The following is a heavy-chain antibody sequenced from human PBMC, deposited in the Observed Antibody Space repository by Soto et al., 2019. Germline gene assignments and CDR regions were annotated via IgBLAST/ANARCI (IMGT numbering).Heavy chain of an antibody. D-gene: IGHD3-9*01. CDR1: GFTFSSYS. CDR2: ISSSSSYI. CDR3: ARAVYSMGNILTGYGAFDI. Sequence: GGSLRLSCAASGFTFSSYSMNWVRQAPGKGLEWVSSISSSSSYIYYAASVKGRFTTSRDNAKNSLYLQMNSLRAEDAAGYYWARAVYSMGNILTGYGAFDIWGQGTMVTVSS. J-gene: IGHJ3*02. V-gene: IGHV3-21*01.